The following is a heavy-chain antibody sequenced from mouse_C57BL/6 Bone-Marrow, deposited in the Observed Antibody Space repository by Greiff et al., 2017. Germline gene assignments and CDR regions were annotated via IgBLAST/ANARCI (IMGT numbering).Heavy chain of an antibody. CDR3: ASPYYSNFWFAY. J-gene: IGHJ3*01. Sequence: EVQLQESGGGLVKPGGSLKLSCAASGFTFSDYGMHWVRQAPEKGLEWVAYISSGSSTIYYADTVKGRFTISRDNAKNTLFLQMTSLRSEDTAMYYCASPYYSNFWFAYWGQGTLVTVSA. CDR2: ISSGSSTI. CDR1: GFTFSDYG. D-gene: IGHD2-5*01. V-gene: IGHV5-17*01.